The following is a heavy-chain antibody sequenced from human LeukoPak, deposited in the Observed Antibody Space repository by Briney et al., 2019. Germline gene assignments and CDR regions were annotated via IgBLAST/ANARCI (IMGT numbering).Heavy chain of an antibody. Sequence: ASVKVSCKASGYTFTSYAMNWVRQAPGQGLEWMGWINTNTGNPTYAQGFTGRFVFSLDTSASTAYLQISSLKAEDTAVYYCARVAFRTTVTTRTLGYWGQGTLVTVSS. CDR1: GYTFTSYA. J-gene: IGHJ4*02. CDR3: ARVAFRTTVTTRTLGY. V-gene: IGHV7-4-1*02. CDR2: INTNTGNP. D-gene: IGHD4-17*01.